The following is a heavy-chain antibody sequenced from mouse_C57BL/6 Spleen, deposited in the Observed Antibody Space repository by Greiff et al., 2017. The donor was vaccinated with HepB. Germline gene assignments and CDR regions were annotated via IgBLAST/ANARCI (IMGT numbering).Heavy chain of an antibody. CDR3: ASPYYDYGVAWFAY. J-gene: IGHJ3*01. V-gene: IGHV5-17*01. CDR2: ISSGSSTI. D-gene: IGHD2-4*01. Sequence: EVKLVESGGGLVKPGGSLKLSCAASGFTFSDYGMHWVRQAPEKGLEWVAYISSGSSTIYYADTVKGRFTISRDNAKNTLFLQMTSLRSEDTAMYYCASPYYDYGVAWFAYWGQGTLVTVSA. CDR1: GFTFSDYG.